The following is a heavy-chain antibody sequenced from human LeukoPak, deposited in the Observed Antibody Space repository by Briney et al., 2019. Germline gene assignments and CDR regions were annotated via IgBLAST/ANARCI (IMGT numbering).Heavy chain of an antibody. CDR1: GYTLTELS. J-gene: IGHJ5*02. Sequence: ASVKVSCKVSGYTLTELSMHWVRQAPGKGLEWMGGFDPEDGETIYAQKFQGRVTMTEDTSTDTAYMELSSLRSEDTAVYYCARDGFSSNWFDPWGQGTLVTVSS. D-gene: IGHD3-3*01. CDR3: ARDGFSSNWFDP. V-gene: IGHV1-24*01. CDR2: FDPEDGET.